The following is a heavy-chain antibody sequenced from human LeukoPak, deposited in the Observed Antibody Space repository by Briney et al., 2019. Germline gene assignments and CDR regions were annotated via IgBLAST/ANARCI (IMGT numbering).Heavy chain of an antibody. D-gene: IGHD3-22*01. J-gene: IGHJ5*02. CDR2: MNPNSGNT. CDR3: AREYYYVSSAGGNWFDP. Sequence: GASVKVSCKASGYTFTSYDINWVRQATGQGLEWMGWMNPNSGNTGYAQKFQGRVTMTRNTSISTAYMELSSLRSEDTAVYYCAREYYYVSSAGGNWFDPWGQGTLVTVSS. V-gene: IGHV1-8*01. CDR1: GYTFTSYD.